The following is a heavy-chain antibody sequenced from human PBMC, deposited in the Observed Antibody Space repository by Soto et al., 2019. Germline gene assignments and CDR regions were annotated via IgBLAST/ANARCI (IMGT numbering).Heavy chain of an antibody. J-gene: IGHJ4*02. Sequence: GESLRLSCSASVFTFSDYWMNWVRQAPGKGLEWVANIKQDGSEKYYVDSVKGRFTISRDNAEKTLYLQMNSLRGDDTAVYYCERDLNTWCLRVLDSWGPATQGT. CDR2: IKQDGSEK. CDR3: ERDLNTWCLRVLDS. V-gene: IGHV3-7*03. D-gene: IGHD2-21*01. CDR1: VFTFSDYW.